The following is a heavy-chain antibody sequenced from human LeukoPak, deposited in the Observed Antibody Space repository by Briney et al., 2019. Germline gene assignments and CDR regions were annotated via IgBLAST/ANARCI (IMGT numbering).Heavy chain of an antibody. D-gene: IGHD5-24*01. J-gene: IGHJ4*02. CDR3: ARDLIPRLATIQGHFGG. V-gene: IGHV1-8*01. CDR2: MNPNSGNT. CDR1: GYTFTSYD. Sequence: GASVEVSCKASGYTFTSYDINWVRQATGQGLEWMGWMNPNSGNTGYAQKFQGRVTMTRNTSISTAYMELSSLSSEDTAVYYCARDLIPRLATIQGHFGGWGQGTLVTVSS.